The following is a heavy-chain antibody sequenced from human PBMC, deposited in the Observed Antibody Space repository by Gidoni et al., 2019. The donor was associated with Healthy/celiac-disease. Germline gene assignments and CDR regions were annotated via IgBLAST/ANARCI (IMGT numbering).Heavy chain of an antibody. Sequence: QVQLVEDGGGVVQPGRSLRLSCAASGCTFSHDGMHWVRQAPGKGLEWVAGIWYDGSHKSYADSVQGRFTISRDNSKNTLYLHMNSLRAEDPAVYYCARDDSIGHYLAYWGQGTLVTVSS. CDR3: ARDDSIGHYLAY. V-gene: IGHV3-33*01. J-gene: IGHJ4*02. D-gene: IGHD2-15*01. CDR2: IWYDGSHK. CDR1: GCTFSHDG.